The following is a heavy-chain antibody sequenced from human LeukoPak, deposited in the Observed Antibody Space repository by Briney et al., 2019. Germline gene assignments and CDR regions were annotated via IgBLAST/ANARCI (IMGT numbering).Heavy chain of an antibody. CDR2: MYYSGST. D-gene: IGHD3/OR15-3a*01. V-gene: IGHV4-39*01. J-gene: IGHJ4*02. CDR1: GGSISSSSYY. Sequence: PSETLSLTCTVSGGSISSSSYYWGWIRQTPGKGLEWIGTMYYSGSTNYNPSLKSRVTLSIDTPKNQFSLRLSSVTAADTAVYYYASKSTAWTIDYWGQGTLVTVSS. CDR3: ASKSTAWTIDY.